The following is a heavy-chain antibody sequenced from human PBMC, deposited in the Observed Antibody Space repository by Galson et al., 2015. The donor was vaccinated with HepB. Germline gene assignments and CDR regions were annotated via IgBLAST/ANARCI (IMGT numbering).Heavy chain of an antibody. J-gene: IGHJ4*02. D-gene: IGHD4-17*01. CDR1: GFTFSDYY. Sequence: SLRLSCAASGFTFSDYYMSWIRQAPGKGLEWVSYISSSGRYTNYADSVKGRFTISRDNAKNSLYLQVNSLRAEDTAVYYCAREVYGNYGDYKGFDYWGQGTLVTVSS. CDR3: AREVYGNYGDYKGFDY. CDR2: ISSSGRYT. V-gene: IGHV3-11*05.